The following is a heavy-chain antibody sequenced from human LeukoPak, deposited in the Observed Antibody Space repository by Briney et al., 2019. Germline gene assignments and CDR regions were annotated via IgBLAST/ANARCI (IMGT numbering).Heavy chain of an antibody. Sequence: SGGSLRLSCAASGFTFSSYWMSWVRQAPGKGLEWVSVIYSGGSTYYADSVKGRFTISRDNSKNTLYLQMNSLRAEDTAVYYCAKDLFGPLDYWGQGTLVTVSS. D-gene: IGHD3-16*01. CDR2: IYSGGST. CDR3: AKDLFGPLDY. J-gene: IGHJ4*02. CDR1: GFTFSSYW. V-gene: IGHV3-53*01.